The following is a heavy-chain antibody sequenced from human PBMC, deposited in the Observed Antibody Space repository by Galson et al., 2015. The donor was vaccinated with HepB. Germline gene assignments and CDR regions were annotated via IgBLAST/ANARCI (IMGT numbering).Heavy chain of an antibody. CDR3: ARVGGGNSFDY. D-gene: IGHD4-23*01. V-gene: IGHV3-21*01. Sequence: SLRLSCAASGFTFSSYSMNWVRQAPGKGPEWVSSISSSSSYIYYADSVKGRFTISRDNAKNSLYLQMNSLRAEDTAVYYCARVGGGNSFDYWGQGTLVTVSS. CDR1: GFTFSSYS. J-gene: IGHJ4*02. CDR2: ISSSSSYI.